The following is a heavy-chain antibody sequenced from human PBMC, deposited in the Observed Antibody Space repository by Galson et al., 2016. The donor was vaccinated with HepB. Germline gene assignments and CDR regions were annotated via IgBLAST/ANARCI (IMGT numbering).Heavy chain of an antibody. V-gene: IGHV3-9*01. D-gene: IGHD6-13*01. Sequence: SLRLSCAASGFTFDAYAMHWVRQAPGKGLEWVSGISWNSGTIGYADSVKGRFTIPRDNAKNSLYLQMNSLRPEDTALYYCAKAGTYSSSKGWFDPWGQGTLATVSS. CDR1: GFTFDAYA. J-gene: IGHJ5*02. CDR3: AKAGTYSSSKGWFDP. CDR2: ISWNSGTI.